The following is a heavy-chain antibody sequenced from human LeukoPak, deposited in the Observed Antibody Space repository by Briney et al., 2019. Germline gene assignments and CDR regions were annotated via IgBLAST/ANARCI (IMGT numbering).Heavy chain of an antibody. J-gene: IGHJ4*02. Sequence: PGGSLRLSCAASGFTFSSYSMNWVRQAPGKGLEWVSSISSSSSYIYYADSVKGRFTISRDNAKNSLYLQMNSLRAGDTAVYYCAGDPLGDYAGYFDYWGQGTLVTVSS. V-gene: IGHV3-21*01. CDR1: GFTFSSYS. D-gene: IGHD4-17*01. CDR2: ISSSSSYI. CDR3: AGDPLGDYAGYFDY.